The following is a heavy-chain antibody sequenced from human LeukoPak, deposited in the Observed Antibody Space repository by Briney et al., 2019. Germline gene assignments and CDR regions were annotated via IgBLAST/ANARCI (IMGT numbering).Heavy chain of an antibody. Sequence: SETLSLTCAVSGYSISSGYYWGWIRQPPGKGLEWIGSIYHSGSTYYNPSLKSRVTMSVDTSKNQFSLKLSSVTAADTAVYYCARGGPAVWFGELTGPYYYMDVWGKGTTVTVSS. V-gene: IGHV4-38-2*01. D-gene: IGHD3-10*01. CDR1: GYSISSGYY. CDR2: IYHSGST. CDR3: ARGGPAVWFGELTGPYYYMDV. J-gene: IGHJ6*03.